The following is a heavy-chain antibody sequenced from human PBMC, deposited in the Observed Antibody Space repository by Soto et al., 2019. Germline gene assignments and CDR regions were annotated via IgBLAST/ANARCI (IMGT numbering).Heavy chain of an antibody. J-gene: IGHJ5*02. CDR2: VSSDGSNQ. V-gene: IGHV3-30*18. Sequence: GGSLRLSCAASGFSFNKYGMHWVRQAPGKGLEWVAYVSSDGSNQYYADSVKGRFTISRDNSKSTLFLQLGSLRVDDTAVYYCAKDRVIQLLPIWPDPWGQGTLVTVSS. CDR1: GFSFNKYG. D-gene: IGHD2-2*01. CDR3: AKDRVIQLLPIWPDP.